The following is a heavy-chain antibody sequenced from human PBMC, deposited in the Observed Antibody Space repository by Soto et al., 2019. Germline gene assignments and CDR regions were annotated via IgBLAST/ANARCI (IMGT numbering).Heavy chain of an antibody. D-gene: IGHD5-18*01. CDR1: GFTFSTFW. J-gene: IGHJ4*02. CDR3: ARVYSRLSSHAY. V-gene: IGHV3-74*01. CDR2: ISSDGSRT. Sequence: GGSPRLSCAASGFTFSTFWMHWVRQAPGKGLVWVSRISSDGSRTSYADSVKGRFTISRDNAKNTLYLQMNSLRAEDTAIYYCARVYSRLSSHAYRGQGTLVPVSS.